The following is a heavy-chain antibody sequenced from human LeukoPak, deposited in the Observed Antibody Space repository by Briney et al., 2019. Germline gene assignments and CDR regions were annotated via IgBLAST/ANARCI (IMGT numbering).Heavy chain of an antibody. CDR2: IRNKANSYTT. CDR1: GFTFIDHY. CDR3: ARRNSVTQGLDN. V-gene: IGHV3-72*01. J-gene: IGHJ4*02. Sequence: GRSLRLSCAASGFTFIDHYMDWVRQAPGKGLEWIGRIRNKANSYTTEYAASVKGRFTVSRDDSKNSLFLQMNSLESEDTAVYYCARRNSVTQGLDNWGQGTLVTVSS. D-gene: IGHD5/OR15-5a*01.